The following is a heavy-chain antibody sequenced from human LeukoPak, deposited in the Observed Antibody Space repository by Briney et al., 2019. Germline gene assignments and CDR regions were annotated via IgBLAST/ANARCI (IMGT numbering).Heavy chain of an antibody. CDR3: AKAPRGSNWEILYFDS. CDR2: INLKNGGT. V-gene: IGHV1-2*02. D-gene: IGHD6-13*01. J-gene: IGHJ4*02. Sequence: GASVKVSCKASGYTFTDSYMQWVRQAPGQGLEWMGWINLKNGGTGYAQKFQGRVTMTRDTSIPTAYMELSRLRSDDTAMYYCAKAPRGSNWEILYFDSWGQGALVTVS. CDR1: GYTFTDSY.